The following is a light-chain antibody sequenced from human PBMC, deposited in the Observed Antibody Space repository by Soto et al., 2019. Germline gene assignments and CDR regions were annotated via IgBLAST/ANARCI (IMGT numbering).Light chain of an antibody. CDR2: DDS. V-gene: IGLV3-21*02. CDR1: NIGGKS. Sequence: SYELTQPPSVSVAPGQTARITCGGNNIGGKSVHWYQRKPGQAPVLVVYDDSDRPSGIPDRFSGSNSGDTATLTIRRVEAGDEADYYCHVWDSSSDHYVFGTGTKVTV. CDR3: HVWDSSSDHYV. J-gene: IGLJ1*01.